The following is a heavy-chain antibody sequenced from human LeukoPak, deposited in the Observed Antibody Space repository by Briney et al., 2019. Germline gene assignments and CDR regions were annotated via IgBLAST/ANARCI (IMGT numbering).Heavy chain of an antibody. D-gene: IGHD6-13*01. CDR2: ISSSSSTI. J-gene: IGHJ5*02. CDR1: GFTFSSYS. V-gene: IGHV3-48*04. CDR3: ARDVAAAEDNWFDP. Sequence: GGSLRLSCAASGFTFSSYSMNWVRQAPGKGLEWVSSISSSSSTIYYADSVKGRFTISRDNAKNSLYLQMNSLRAEDTAVYYCARDVAAAEDNWFDPWGQGTLVTVSS.